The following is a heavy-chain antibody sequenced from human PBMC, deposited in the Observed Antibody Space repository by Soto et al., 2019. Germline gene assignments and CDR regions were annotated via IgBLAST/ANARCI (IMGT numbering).Heavy chain of an antibody. J-gene: IGHJ6*02. CDR3: AKDIFSDPTNLLYYGMDV. V-gene: IGHV3-43*01. Sequence: GGSLRLSCAASGFTFDDYTMHWVRQAPGKGLEWVSLISWDGGSTYYADSVKGRFTISRDKSKNSLYLQMNSLRTEDTALYYCAKDIFSDPTNLLYYGMDVWGQGTTVTVSS. CDR1: GFTFDDYT. D-gene: IGHD3-10*02. CDR2: ISWDGGST.